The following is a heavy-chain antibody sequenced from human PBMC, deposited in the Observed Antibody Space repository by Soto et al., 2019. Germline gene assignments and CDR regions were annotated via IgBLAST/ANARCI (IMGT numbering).Heavy chain of an antibody. V-gene: IGHV5-51*01. CDR1: GYTFTYYW. CDR3: ARKPSGAAASSFDS. Sequence: GESLKISCKGSGYTFTYYWIGWVRQLPGKGLEWMGIIYPGDSDTRYSPSFQGHVTITVDKSTSTAYLQWNTLKASDTAMSYCARKPSGAAASSFDSWGEGTLVTVSS. J-gene: IGHJ4*02. D-gene: IGHD6-13*01. CDR2: IYPGDSDT.